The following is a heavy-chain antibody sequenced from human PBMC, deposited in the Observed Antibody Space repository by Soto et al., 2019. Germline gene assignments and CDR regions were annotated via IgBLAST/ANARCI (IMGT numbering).Heavy chain of an antibody. J-gene: IGHJ6*02. CDR3: ASFEVESNIQLWLRPPMDV. CDR1: GFTFSSYA. CDR2: ITYDGSNK. Sequence: GGSLRLSCAASGFTFSSYAMHWVRQAPGKGLEWVAVITYDGSNKYYADSVKGRFTISRDNSKNTLYLQMNSLRAEDTAVYYCASFEVESNIQLWLRPPMDVWGQGTTVTVSS. D-gene: IGHD5-18*01. V-gene: IGHV3-30-3*01.